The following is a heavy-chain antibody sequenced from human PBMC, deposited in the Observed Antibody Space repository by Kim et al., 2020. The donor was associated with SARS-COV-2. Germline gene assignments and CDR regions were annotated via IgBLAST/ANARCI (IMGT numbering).Heavy chain of an antibody. D-gene: IGHD6-25*01. J-gene: IGHJ6*02. V-gene: IGHV4-39*01. Sequence: YNPSLKSRVAISVDTSKNQFSLKLSSVTAADTAVYYCASPPRGSAYGMDVWGQGTTVTVSS. CDR3: ASPPRGSAYGMDV.